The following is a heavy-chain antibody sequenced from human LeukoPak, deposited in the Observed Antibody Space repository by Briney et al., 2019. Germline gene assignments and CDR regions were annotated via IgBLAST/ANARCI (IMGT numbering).Heavy chain of an antibody. V-gene: IGHV3-48*02. J-gene: IGHJ4*02. D-gene: IGHD5-24*01. CDR1: GFTFSSYS. CDR2: VSSSGTTT. CDR3: ARADRDGNKRFLD. Sequence: GGSLRLSCSASGFTFSSYSVSWARQAPGKGLEWVSYVSSSGTTTYYADSVKGRFTISRDNGKNLVSLQMNSLRDEDTAVYYCARADRDGNKRFLDWGQGTLVTVSP.